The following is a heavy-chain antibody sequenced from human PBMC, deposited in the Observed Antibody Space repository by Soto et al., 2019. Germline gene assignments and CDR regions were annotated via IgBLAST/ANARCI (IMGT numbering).Heavy chain of an antibody. Sequence: GGSLRLSCAASGFTFSSDGMHWVRQAPGKGLEWVAVISYDGSYQYYVDSVKGRFTISRDNSKNTLYLQMNSLRAEDTAVYYCAKDEISKTIRGDAFNFWGQGTMVTVSS. J-gene: IGHJ3*01. D-gene: IGHD1-7*01. V-gene: IGHV3-30*18. CDR3: AKDEISKTIRGDAFNF. CDR1: GFTFSSDG. CDR2: ISYDGSYQ.